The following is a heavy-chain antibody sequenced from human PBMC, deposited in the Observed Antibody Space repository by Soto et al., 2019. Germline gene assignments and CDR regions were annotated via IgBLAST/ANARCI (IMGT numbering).Heavy chain of an antibody. J-gene: IGHJ5*02. Sequence: SQTLSLTCAISGDSVSSNSAAWNWIRQSPSRGLEWLGRTYYRSKWYNDYAVSVKSRITINPDTSKNQFSLQLNSVTPEDTAVYYCARDTVVVVAAKNWFDPWGQGTLVTVSS. CDR2: TYYRSKWYN. CDR3: ARDTVVVVAAKNWFDP. D-gene: IGHD2-15*01. V-gene: IGHV6-1*01. CDR1: GDSVSSNSAA.